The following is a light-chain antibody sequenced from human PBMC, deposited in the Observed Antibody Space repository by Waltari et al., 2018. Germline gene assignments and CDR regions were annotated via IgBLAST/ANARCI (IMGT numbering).Light chain of an antibody. CDR1: QLGDKY. CDR2: QDS. J-gene: IGLJ2*01. Sequence: SYELTQPPSVSVSPGQTASITCPGAQLGDKYACWYQQKQGPSPVLVIDQDSKRPSGSPERFSGSNSGNTATLTISGTQAMDEADYYCQAWDSSTGVFGGGTKLTVL. CDR3: QAWDSSTGV. V-gene: IGLV3-1*01.